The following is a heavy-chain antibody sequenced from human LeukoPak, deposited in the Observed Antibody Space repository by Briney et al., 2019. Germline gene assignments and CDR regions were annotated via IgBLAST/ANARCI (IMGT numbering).Heavy chain of an antibody. CDR1: GYSITSYW. V-gene: IGHV5-10-1*01. D-gene: IGHD2-15*01. J-gene: IGHJ3*02. Sequence: GESLKISCKGSGYSITSYWISWVRQMPGKGLEWMGRIDPSDSYTNYSPSFQGHVSISADKSISTAYLLWSSLKASDTAMYYCAGVTTGYCSGGSCYPIDAFDIWGQGTMVTVSS. CDR3: AGVTTGYCSGGSCYPIDAFDI. CDR2: IDPSDSYT.